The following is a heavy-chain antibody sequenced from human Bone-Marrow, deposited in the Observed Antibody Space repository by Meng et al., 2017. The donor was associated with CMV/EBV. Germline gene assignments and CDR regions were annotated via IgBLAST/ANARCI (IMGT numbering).Heavy chain of an antibody. CDR1: GFTFSSYA. V-gene: IGHV3-30-3*01. Sequence: GESLKISCAASGFTFSSYAMHWVRQAPGKGLEWVAIISYDGSKKYYADSVKGRFTISRDNAKNMLYLQMNSLRAEDTAVYYCARGGGSHPDYYYGMDVWGQGTTVTVSS. J-gene: IGHJ6*02. CDR3: ARGGGSHPDYYYGMDV. D-gene: IGHD3-10*01. CDR2: ISYDGSKK.